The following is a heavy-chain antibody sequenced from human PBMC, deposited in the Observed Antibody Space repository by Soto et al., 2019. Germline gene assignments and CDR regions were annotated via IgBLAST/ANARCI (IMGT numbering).Heavy chain of an antibody. Sequence: SLRLSCAASGVTFKSSAMGVSRKATQKGLDWVSAISGSGGSTYYADSVNGRFTISRDNSKNTLYLQMNRLTAEDPAGYYCANTGLAYCGGDWYHIRAFDIWAQGTMVTVSS. CDR3: ANTGLAYCGGDWYHIRAFDI. CDR2: ISGSGGST. J-gene: IGHJ3*02. D-gene: IGHD2-21*02. CDR1: GVTFKSSA. V-gene: IGHV3-23*01.